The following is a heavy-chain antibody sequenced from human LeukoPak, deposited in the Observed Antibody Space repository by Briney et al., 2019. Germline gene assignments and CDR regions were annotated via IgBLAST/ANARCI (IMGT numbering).Heavy chain of an antibody. V-gene: IGHV3-33*01. CDR1: GFTFKSYD. CDR3: ARARTTRGFDY. D-gene: IGHD4-17*01. J-gene: IGHJ4*02. Sequence: SLRLSCAASGFTFKSYDIHWVRQAPGKGLEWVAFIWYDGSNKYYADSVKGRFTISRDNSKNTLYLQMNSLRAEDTAVYYCARARTTRGFDYWGQRTLVTVSS. CDR2: IWYDGSNK.